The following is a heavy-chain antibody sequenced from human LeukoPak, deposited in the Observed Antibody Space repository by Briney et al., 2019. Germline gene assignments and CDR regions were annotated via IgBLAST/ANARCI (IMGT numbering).Heavy chain of an antibody. D-gene: IGHD2-15*01. Sequence: VSSISSSSIYIYYADSVKGRFTISRDNAKNSLYLQMNSLRAEDTAVYYCGATPYYYYGMDVWGQGTTVTVSS. J-gene: IGHJ6*02. V-gene: IGHV3-21*01. CDR2: ISSSSIYI. CDR3: GATPYYYYGMDV.